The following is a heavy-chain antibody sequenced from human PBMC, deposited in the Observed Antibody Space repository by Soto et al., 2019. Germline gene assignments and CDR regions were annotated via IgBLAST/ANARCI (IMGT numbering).Heavy chain of an antibody. D-gene: IGHD2-2*01. CDR3: ARSQGSSTSLEIYYYYYYGMDV. Sequence: QVQLVQSGAEVKKPGSSVKVSCKASGGTFGSYAISWVRQAPGQGLEWMGGIITIPGTANYAQKFQGRVTIAAEESTSTGYMELSSLRSEDTAVYYCARSQGSSTSLEIYYYYYYGMDVWGQGTTVTVSS. CDR1: GGTFGSYA. V-gene: IGHV1-69*01. CDR2: IITIPGTA. J-gene: IGHJ6*02.